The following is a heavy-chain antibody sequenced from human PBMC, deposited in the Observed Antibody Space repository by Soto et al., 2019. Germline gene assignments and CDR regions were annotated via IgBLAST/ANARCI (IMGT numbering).Heavy chain of an antibody. J-gene: IGHJ4*02. CDR2: INPGGGST. CDR1: GYTFTSYY. V-gene: IGHV1-46*01. D-gene: IGHD3-22*01. Sequence: ASVKVSCKASGYTFTSYYMHWVRQAPGQGLEWMGMINPGGGSTSYAQKFQGRVTMTRDTSTSTVYMELSSLRSEDTAVHYCAIIFAGETNYYDGSVYYQAFDYWGQGTLVTVSS. CDR3: AIIFAGETNYYDGSVYYQAFDY.